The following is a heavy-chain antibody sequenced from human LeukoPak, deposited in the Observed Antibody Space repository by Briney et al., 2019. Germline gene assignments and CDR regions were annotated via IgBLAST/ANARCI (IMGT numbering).Heavy chain of an antibody. CDR2: IYDRGPA. D-gene: IGHD3-10*01. V-gene: IGHV4-30-2*01. CDR3: ARSRQASGLFNS. CDR1: GGSISSSSYS. Sequence: SETLSLTCTVSGGSISSSSYSWNWIRQPPGKGLEWIGCIYDRGPAYYNPSLKSRFTISVDRPKNQFFLNVTSLTAADTAVYYCARSRQASGLFNSWGQGTLVVVSS. J-gene: IGHJ5*01.